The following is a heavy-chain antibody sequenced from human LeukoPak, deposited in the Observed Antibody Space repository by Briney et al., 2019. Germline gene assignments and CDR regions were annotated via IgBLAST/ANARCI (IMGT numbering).Heavy chain of an antibody. CDR2: INSDGSST. CDR1: GFTFSSYW. D-gene: IGHD3-9*01. V-gene: IGHV3-74*01. Sequence: GGSLRLSCAASGFTFSSYWMHWVRQAPGKGLVWVSRINSDGSSTSYADSVKGRFTISRDNAKNSLYLQMNSLRAEDTAVYYCARGGYDILTGYEYYFDYWGQGTLVTVSS. J-gene: IGHJ4*02. CDR3: ARGGYDILTGYEYYFDY.